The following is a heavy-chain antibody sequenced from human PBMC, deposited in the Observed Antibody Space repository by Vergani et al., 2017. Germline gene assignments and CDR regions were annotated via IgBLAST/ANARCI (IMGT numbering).Heavy chain of an antibody. CDR2: IRSKAYGGTT. CDR1: GFTFGDYA. D-gene: IGHD2-2*02. Sequence: EVQLVESGGGLVQPGRSLRLSCTASGFTFGDYAMSWFRQAPGKGLEWVGFIRSKAYGGTTEYAASVKGRFTISRDDSKSIAYLQMNSLKTEDTAVYYCAKVYCSSTSCYTGGDYFDYWGQGTLVTVSS. V-gene: IGHV3-49*03. J-gene: IGHJ4*02. CDR3: AKVYCSSTSCYTGGDYFDY.